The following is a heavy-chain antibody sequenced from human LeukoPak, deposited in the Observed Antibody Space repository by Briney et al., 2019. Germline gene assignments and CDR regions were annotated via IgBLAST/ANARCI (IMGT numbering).Heavy chain of an antibody. V-gene: IGHV3-33*01. CDR1: GFTFSSYG. J-gene: IGHJ4*02. Sequence: PGGSLRLSCAASGFTFSSYGMHWVRQAPGRGLEWVAVIWYDGSNKYYADSVKGRFTISRDNSKNTLYLQMNSFRAEDTAVYYCARDGGGDQYYYDSSGYVDYWGQGTLVTVSS. CDR2: IWYDGSNK. CDR3: ARDGGGDQYYYDSSGYVDY. D-gene: IGHD3-22*01.